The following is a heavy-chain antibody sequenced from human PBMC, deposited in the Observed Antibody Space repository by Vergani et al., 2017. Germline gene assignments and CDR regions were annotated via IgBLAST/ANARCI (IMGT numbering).Heavy chain of an antibody. J-gene: IGHJ6*02. CDR2: INHSGST. CDR3: ARGYCSSTSCYSRGVYYYYYGMDV. V-gene: IGHV4-34*01. CDR1: GGSFSGYY. D-gene: IGHD2-2*01. Sequence: QVQLQQWGAGLLKPSETLSLTCAVYGGSFSGYYWSWIRQPPGKGLEWIGEINHSGSTNYNPSLKSRVTISVDTSKNQFSLKLSSVTAADTAVYYCARGYCSSTSCYSRGVYYYYYGMDVWSQGTTVTVSS.